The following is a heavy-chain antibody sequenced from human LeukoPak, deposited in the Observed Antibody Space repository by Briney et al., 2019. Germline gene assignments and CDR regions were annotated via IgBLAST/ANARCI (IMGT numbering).Heavy chain of an antibody. CDR3: ARDKGLPQAFDI. CDR1: GGSISSFY. D-gene: IGHD5/OR15-5a*01. J-gene: IGHJ3*02. Sequence: PSETLSLTCTVSGGSISSFYWSWIRQPPGKGLEYIGYISYSETTSYNPSLKSRVTISVDTSKNQFSLKLTSVTAADTAVYYCARDKGLPQAFDIWGQGTMVSVSS. CDR2: ISYSETT. V-gene: IGHV4-59*01.